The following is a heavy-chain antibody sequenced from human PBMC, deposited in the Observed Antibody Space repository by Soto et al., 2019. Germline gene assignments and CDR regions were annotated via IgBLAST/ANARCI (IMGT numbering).Heavy chain of an antibody. CDR3: ARGGIHFADSSGHAFDS. CDR1: GDTFDIYG. CDR2: IIPIFETA. D-gene: IGHD3-22*01. V-gene: IGHV1-69*06. Sequence: QVELVQSGAEVKKPGSSVKVSCKASGDTFDIYGFNWVRQAPGEGLEWMGVIIPIFETADYEQKFQGRVSITADKSTSTAYMELGSLTSEDTAVYYCARGGIHFADSSGHAFDSWGQGTLISVTS. J-gene: IGHJ4*02.